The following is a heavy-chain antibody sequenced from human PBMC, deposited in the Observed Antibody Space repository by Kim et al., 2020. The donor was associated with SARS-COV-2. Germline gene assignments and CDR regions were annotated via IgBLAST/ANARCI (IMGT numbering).Heavy chain of an antibody. Sequence: RFTNSRDNSKNTLYLQMNSLRAEDTAVYYCARDWYSSSWYEFNYYYGMDVWGQGTTVTVSS. CDR3: ARDWYSSSWYEFNYYYGMDV. J-gene: IGHJ6*02. D-gene: IGHD6-13*01. V-gene: IGHV3-30*07.